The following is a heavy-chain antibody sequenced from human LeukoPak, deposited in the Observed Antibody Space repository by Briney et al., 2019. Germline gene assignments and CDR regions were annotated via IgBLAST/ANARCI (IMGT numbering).Heavy chain of an antibody. CDR2: IYYSGST. CDR1: GGSISSYY. Sequence: SETLSLTCTVSGGSISSYYWSWIRQPPGKGLEWIGYIYYSGSTNYNPSLKSRVTISVDTSKNQFSLKLSSVTAADTAVYYCARHKQDIVVVPAAMYSFDPWGQGTLVTVSS. J-gene: IGHJ5*02. V-gene: IGHV4-59*08. D-gene: IGHD2-2*01. CDR3: ARHKQDIVVVPAAMYSFDP.